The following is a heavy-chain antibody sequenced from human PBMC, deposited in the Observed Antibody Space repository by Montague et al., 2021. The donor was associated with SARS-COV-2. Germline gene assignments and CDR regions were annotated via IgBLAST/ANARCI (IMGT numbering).Heavy chain of an antibody. CDR3: ARGSWHIVVVTAIRDGYYGMDV. CDR1: GGSFSGYY. CDR2: INHSGST. Sequence: SETLSLTCAVSGGSFSGYYWSWIRQPPGKGLEWIGEINHSGSTNXNPSLKSRVTISVDTSKNQFSLKLSSVTAADTAAYYCARGSWHIVVVTAIRDGYYGMDVWGQGTTVTVSS. V-gene: IGHV4-34*01. J-gene: IGHJ6*02. D-gene: IGHD2-21*02.